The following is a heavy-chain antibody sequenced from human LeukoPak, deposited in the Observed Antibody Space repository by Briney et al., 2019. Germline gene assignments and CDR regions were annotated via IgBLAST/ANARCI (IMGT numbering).Heavy chain of an antibody. J-gene: IGHJ6*02. CDR1: GGSISSGSYY. CDR2: INTSGST. V-gene: IGHV4-61*02. D-gene: IGHD4-11*01. Sequence: SQTLSLTCTVSGGSISSGSYYWSWIRQAAGKGLEWIGRINTSGSTNYNPSLKSRVTISVDTSKNQFSLKLSSVTAADTAVYYCASIQSYYFGLDVWGQGTTVTVSS. CDR3: ASIQSYYFGLDV.